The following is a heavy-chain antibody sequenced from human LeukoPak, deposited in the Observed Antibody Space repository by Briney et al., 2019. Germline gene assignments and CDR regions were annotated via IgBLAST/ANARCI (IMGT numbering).Heavy chain of an antibody. J-gene: IGHJ4*02. CDR2: IYSSGYT. V-gene: IGHV4-4*07. Sequence: PSETLSLTCTVSGGAIRSHYWNWIRQPAGKGLEWIGRIYSSGYTNDNPFLKSRITMSVDMSKNQFSLRLNSVTAADTAVYYCARAPRLLDSWGQGILVTVS. D-gene: IGHD1-1*01. CDR1: GGAIRSHY. CDR3: ARAPRLLDS.